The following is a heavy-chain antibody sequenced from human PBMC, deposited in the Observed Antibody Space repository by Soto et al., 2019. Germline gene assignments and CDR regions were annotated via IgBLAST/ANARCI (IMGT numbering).Heavy chain of an antibody. Sequence: GGSLRLSCAASGFTFSSYEMNWVRQAPGKGLEWVSYISSSGSTIYYADSVKGRFTISRDNAKNSLYLPMNSLRAEDTAVYYVARDRGYDFWSGYYYYYGMDVWGQGTTVTVSS. J-gene: IGHJ6*02. D-gene: IGHD3-3*01. V-gene: IGHV3-48*03. CDR1: GFTFSSYE. CDR3: ARDRGYDFWSGYYYYYGMDV. CDR2: ISSSGSTI.